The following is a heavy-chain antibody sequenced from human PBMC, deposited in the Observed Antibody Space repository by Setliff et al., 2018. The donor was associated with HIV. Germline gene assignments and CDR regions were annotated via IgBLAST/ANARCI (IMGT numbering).Heavy chain of an antibody. CDR1: GGSIRSHY. V-gene: IGHV4-59*11. CDR2: FYHTGST. Sequence: TSETLSLTCTVSGGSIRSHYWSWIRQPPGKGLEWIGSFYHTGSTHYNPSLKSRTTMSLDTSRNQVSLKLSSVSAADTAVYYCARDQGLELRGDYYYYGMDVWGQGTTVTVS. D-gene: IGHD1-7*01. J-gene: IGHJ6*02. CDR3: ARDQGLELRGDYYYYGMDV.